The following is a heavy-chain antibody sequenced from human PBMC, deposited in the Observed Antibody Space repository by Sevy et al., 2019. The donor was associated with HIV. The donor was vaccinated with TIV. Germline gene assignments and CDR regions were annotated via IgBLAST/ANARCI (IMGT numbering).Heavy chain of an antibody. J-gene: IGHJ6*03. CDR1: GYTLTELS. CDR3: ATTGYYYGSGEPTTRYYYYYYMDV. D-gene: IGHD3-10*01. V-gene: IGHV1-24*01. CDR2: FDPEDGET. Sequence: ASVKVSWKVSGYTLTELSMHWVRQAPGKGLEWMGGFDPEDGETIYAQKFQGRVTMTEDTSTDTAYMELSSLRSEDTAVYYCATTGYYYGSGEPTTRYYYYYYMDVWGKGTTVTVSS.